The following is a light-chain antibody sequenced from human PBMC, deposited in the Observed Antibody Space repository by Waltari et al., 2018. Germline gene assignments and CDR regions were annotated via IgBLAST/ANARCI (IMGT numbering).Light chain of an antibody. CDR2: KNN. CDR3: AAWDDSLSGVV. CDR1: RTNIGGNH. J-gene: IGLJ2*01. V-gene: IGLV1-47*01. Sequence: QSVVTQPPSASGTPGQRVTVSCSGSRTNIGGNHVYWYQQVPGAAPKLLSYKNNQRPSGGPDRFSGAKSGTSASLAISGLRSEDEADYYCAAWDDSLSGVVFGGGTKLTVL.